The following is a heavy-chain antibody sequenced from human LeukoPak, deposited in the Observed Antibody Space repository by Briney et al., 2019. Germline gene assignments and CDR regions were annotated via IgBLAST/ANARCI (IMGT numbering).Heavy chain of an antibody. Sequence: VASVKVSCKASGYTFTSYYMHWVRQAPGQGLEWMGRINPSGGSTTYAQKFQGRVTMTRDTSTSTAYMELRSLRSDDTAVYYCARDQAFYYDSSGPDYWGQGTLVTVSS. V-gene: IGHV1-46*01. CDR1: GYTFTSYY. CDR3: ARDQAFYYDSSGPDY. D-gene: IGHD3-22*01. J-gene: IGHJ4*02. CDR2: INPSGGST.